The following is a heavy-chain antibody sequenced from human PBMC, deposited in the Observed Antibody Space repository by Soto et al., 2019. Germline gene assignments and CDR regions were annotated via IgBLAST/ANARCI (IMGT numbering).Heavy chain of an antibody. J-gene: IGHJ4*02. V-gene: IGHV3-21*04. CDR2: ISSSSSYI. CDR1: GFTFSSYS. D-gene: IGHD6-6*01. Sequence: GGSLRLSCAAFGFTFSSYSMNWVRQAPGKGLEWVSSISSSSSYIYYADSVKGRFTISRDNAKNSLYLQMNSLRAEDTAMYYCARNTGQLDYWGQGALVTVSS. CDR3: ARNTGQLDY.